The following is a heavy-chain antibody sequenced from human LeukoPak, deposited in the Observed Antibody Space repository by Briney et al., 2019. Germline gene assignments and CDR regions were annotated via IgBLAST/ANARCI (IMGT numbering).Heavy chain of an antibody. CDR1: GISFSNYS. Sequence: PGGSLRLSCAASGISFSNYSMNWVRQAPGKGLEWVSLISSSSRFIYYGDSVKGRFTISRDNAKKSLYLQMNSLRAEDTAVYYCAKWTYMDVWGKGTTVTISS. CDR2: ISSSSRFI. J-gene: IGHJ6*03. CDR3: AKWTYMDV. V-gene: IGHV3-21*04. D-gene: IGHD3/OR15-3a*01.